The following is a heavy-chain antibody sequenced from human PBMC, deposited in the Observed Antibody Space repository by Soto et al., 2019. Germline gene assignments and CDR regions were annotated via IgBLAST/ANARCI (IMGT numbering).Heavy chain of an antibody. V-gene: IGHV1-8*01. Sequence: ASVKFSCKASGYTFTSYDINWVRQATGQGLEWMGWMNPNSGNTGYAQKFQGRVTMTRNTSISTAYMELSSLRAEDTAIYYCAKDATRSDGWYYFDYWGQGTLVTVSS. J-gene: IGHJ4*02. CDR2: MNPNSGNT. D-gene: IGHD6-19*01. CDR3: AKDATRSDGWYYFDY. CDR1: GYTFTSYD.